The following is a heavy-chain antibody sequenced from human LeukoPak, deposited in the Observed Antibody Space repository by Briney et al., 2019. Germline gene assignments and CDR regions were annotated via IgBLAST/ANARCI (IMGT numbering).Heavy chain of an antibody. Sequence: PGGSLRLSCAASGFTFSTYNMNWVRQAPGKGLEWVSYISSSRSAIYYADSVKGRFTISRDNAKNSLYLQMNSLRAEDTALYYCARDLHYYVAMDVWGQGTTVTVSS. D-gene: IGHD3-10*02. J-gene: IGHJ6*02. CDR3: ARDLHYYVAMDV. V-gene: IGHV3-48*01. CDR2: ISSSRSAI. CDR1: GFTFSTYN.